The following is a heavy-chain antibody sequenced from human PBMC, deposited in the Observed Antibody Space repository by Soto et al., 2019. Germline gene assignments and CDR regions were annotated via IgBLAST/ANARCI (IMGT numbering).Heavy chain of an antibody. CDR1: GGSISSGGYY. Sequence: QVQLQESGPGLVKPSQTLSLTCTVSGGSISSGGYYWRWIRQHPGKGLEWLGYIYYSGSTYYSPPLKSRVTMSVDTSKNQFSLKLSSVTAADTAVYYCARAGDWNVSCYYGMDVWGQGTTVTVSS. J-gene: IGHJ6*02. D-gene: IGHD1-1*01. CDR2: IYYSGST. V-gene: IGHV4-31*03. CDR3: ARAGDWNVSCYYGMDV.